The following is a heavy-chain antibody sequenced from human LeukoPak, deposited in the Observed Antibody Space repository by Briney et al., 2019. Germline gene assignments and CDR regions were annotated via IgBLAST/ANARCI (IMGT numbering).Heavy chain of an antibody. CDR2: IIPIFGTA. Sequence: GASVKVSCKASGGTFSSYAISWVRQAPGQGLEWMGRIIPIFGTANYAQKFQGRVTITTDESTSTAYMELSSLGSEDTAVYYCASSPFMVIYESYYFDYWGQGTLVTVSS. V-gene: IGHV1-69*05. D-gene: IGHD5-18*01. CDR3: ASSPFMVIYESYYFDY. CDR1: GGTFSSYA. J-gene: IGHJ4*02.